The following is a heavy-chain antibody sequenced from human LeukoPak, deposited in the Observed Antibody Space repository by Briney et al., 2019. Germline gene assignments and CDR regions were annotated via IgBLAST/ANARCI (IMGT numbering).Heavy chain of an antibody. D-gene: IGHD1-26*01. CDR2: INHSGST. Sequence: SETLSLTCAVYGGSFSGYYWSWIRQPPGKGLEWIGEINHSGSTNYNPSLKSRVTMSVDTSKNQFSLKLSSVTAADTAVYYCARLGSYSGPIDYWGQGTLVTVSS. CDR3: ARLGSYSGPIDY. J-gene: IGHJ4*02. CDR1: GGSFSGYY. V-gene: IGHV4-34*01.